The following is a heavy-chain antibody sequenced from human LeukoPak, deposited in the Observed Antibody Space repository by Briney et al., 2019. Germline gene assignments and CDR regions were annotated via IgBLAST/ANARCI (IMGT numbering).Heavy chain of an antibody. CDR3: ARSYGPGVFDI. D-gene: IGHD1-26*01. V-gene: IGHV3-11*01. Sequence: GGSLRLSCAASGFTFSDYYMSWIRQAPGKGLEWVSYISSSGSTIYYADSVKGRFTISRDNAENSLYLQMNGLRAEDTAVYYCARSYGPGVFDIWGQGTMVTVSS. CDR1: GFTFSDYY. J-gene: IGHJ3*02. CDR2: ISSSGSTI.